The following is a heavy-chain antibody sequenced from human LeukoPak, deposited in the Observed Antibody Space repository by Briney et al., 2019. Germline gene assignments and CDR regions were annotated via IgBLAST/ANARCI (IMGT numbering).Heavy chain of an antibody. CDR3: ARGLYYDSSGYYPGYLFDY. J-gene: IGHJ4*02. Sequence: SQTLSLTCAVSGGSISSGGYSWSWIRQPPGKGLECIGYIYHSGSTYYNPSLKSRVTISVDRSKNQFSLKLSSVTAADTAVYYCARGLYYDSSGYYPGYLFDYWGQGTLVTVSS. CDR1: GGSISSGGYS. V-gene: IGHV4-30-2*01. D-gene: IGHD3-22*01. CDR2: IYHSGST.